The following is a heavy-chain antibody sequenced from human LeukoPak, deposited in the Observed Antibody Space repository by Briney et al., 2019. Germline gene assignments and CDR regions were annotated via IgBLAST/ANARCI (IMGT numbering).Heavy chain of an antibody. J-gene: IGHJ3*02. Sequence: GGSLRLSCSASGFPFISYAMHRVRQAPGKGLEYVSAISDSGGSTYYADSVKGRFTISRDNAKSSLYLQMNTLRDEDTAVYYCAREGAFDIWGQGTMVTVSS. CDR1: GFPFISYA. V-gene: IGHV3-64*04. CDR3: AREGAFDI. CDR2: ISDSGGST.